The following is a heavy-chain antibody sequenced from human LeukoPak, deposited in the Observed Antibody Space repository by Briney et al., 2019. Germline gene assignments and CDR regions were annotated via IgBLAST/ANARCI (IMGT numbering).Heavy chain of an antibody. V-gene: IGHV1-69*05. CDR1: GGTFSSYA. D-gene: IGHD3-10*01. J-gene: IGHJ4*02. CDR3: ARELVRGTFGY. CDR2: VIPIFGTA. Sequence: ASVKVSRKASGGTFSSYAISWVRQAPGQGLEWMGGVIPIFGTANYAQKFQGRVTITTDESTSTAYMELSSLRSEDTAVYYCARELVRGTFGYWGQGTLVTVSS.